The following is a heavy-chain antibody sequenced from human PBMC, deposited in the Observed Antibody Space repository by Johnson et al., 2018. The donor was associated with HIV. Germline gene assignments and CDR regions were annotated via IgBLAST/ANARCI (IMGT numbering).Heavy chain of an antibody. Sequence: QVQLVESGGGVVQPGGSLRLSCAASGFTFSDYYMSWIRQAPGKGLEWVSYISSSGSTIYYANSVTGRFTISRDNATNALYRQMNSLRAEDTAVYYCARANPGYYYDSRGGNAFHIWGQGTMVTVSS. CDR3: ARANPGYYYDSRGGNAFHI. CDR1: GFTFSDYY. V-gene: IGHV3-11*04. D-gene: IGHD3-22*01. CDR2: ISSSGSTI. J-gene: IGHJ3*02.